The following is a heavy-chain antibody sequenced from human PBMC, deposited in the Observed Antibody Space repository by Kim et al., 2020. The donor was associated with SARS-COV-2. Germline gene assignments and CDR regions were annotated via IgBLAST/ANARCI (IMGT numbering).Heavy chain of an antibody. CDR2: ISYDGSNK. CDR1: GFTFSSYG. J-gene: IGHJ4*02. D-gene: IGHD3-22*01. Sequence: GALRLSCAASGFTFSSYGMHWVRQAPGKGLEWVAVISYDGSNKYYADSVKGRFTISRDNSKNTLYLQMNSLRAEDTAVYYCAKGPSSSGYSRFDYWGQG. CDR3: AKGPSSSGYSRFDY. V-gene: IGHV3-30*18.